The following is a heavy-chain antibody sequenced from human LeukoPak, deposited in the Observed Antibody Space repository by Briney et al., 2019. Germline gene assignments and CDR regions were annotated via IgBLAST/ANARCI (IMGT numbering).Heavy chain of an antibody. D-gene: IGHD3-10*01. CDR2: IWYDGSNK. CDR1: GFTFSSYG. V-gene: IGHV3-33*01. J-gene: IGHJ6*02. Sequence: PGRSLRLSCAASGFTFSSYGMHWVRQAPGKGLEWVAVIWYDGSNKYYADSVKGRFTISRDNSKNTLYLRMNSLRAEDTAVYYCAREGRWFGELLFNYYYGMDVWGQGTTVTVSS. CDR3: AREGRWFGELLFNYYYGMDV.